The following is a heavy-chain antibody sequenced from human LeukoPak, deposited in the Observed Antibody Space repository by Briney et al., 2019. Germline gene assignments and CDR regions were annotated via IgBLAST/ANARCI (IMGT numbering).Heavy chain of an antibody. D-gene: IGHD1-7*01. J-gene: IGHJ4*02. Sequence: ASVKVSCKASGYTFTSYGISWVRQAPGQGLEWMGWINPNSGGTNYAQKFQGRVTMTRDTSISTAYMELSRLRSDDTAVYYCARLLQYNWNYGHFDYWGQGTLVTVSS. V-gene: IGHV1-2*02. CDR2: INPNSGGT. CDR3: ARLLQYNWNYGHFDY. CDR1: GYTFTSYG.